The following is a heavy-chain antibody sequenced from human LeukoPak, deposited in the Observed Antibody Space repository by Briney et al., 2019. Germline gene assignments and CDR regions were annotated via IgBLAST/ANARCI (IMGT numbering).Heavy chain of an antibody. D-gene: IGHD5-24*01. V-gene: IGHV4-59*01. CDR2: IYYSGST. Sequence: SETLSLTCTVSGGSISSYYWSWIRQPPGKGLEWIGYIYYSGSTKYNHSLTRRVTISVDTSKNQFSLNLSSVTAADTAVYYCARADMATNPFDYWGQGTLVTVSS. CDR1: GGSISSYY. J-gene: IGHJ4*02. CDR3: ARADMATNPFDY.